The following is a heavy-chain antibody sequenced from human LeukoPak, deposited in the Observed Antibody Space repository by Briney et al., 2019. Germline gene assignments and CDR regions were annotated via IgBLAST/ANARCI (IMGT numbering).Heavy chain of an antibody. D-gene: IGHD3-3*01. Sequence: VASVKVSCKASGYTFTGYYMHWVRQAPGQGLEWMGWINPNSGGTNYAQKFQGRVTMTRDTSISTAYMELSRLRSDDTAVYYCARGPPWDDLSGWWFDPWGQGTLVTVSS. J-gene: IGHJ5*02. CDR3: ARGPPWDDLSGWWFDP. V-gene: IGHV1-2*02. CDR1: GYTFTGYY. CDR2: INPNSGGT.